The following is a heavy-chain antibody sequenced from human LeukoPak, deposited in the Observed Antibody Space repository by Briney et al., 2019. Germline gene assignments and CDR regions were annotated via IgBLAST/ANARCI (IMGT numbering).Heavy chain of an antibody. Sequence: ASVKVSCKASGYTFTGYYMHWVRQAPGQGLEWMGWINPNSGGTNYAQKFQGRVTMTRDTSINTAYMELSRLRSDDTAVYYCARDGPYCSGGSCYLPRYWGQGTLVTVSS. V-gene: IGHV1-2*02. CDR2: INPNSGGT. J-gene: IGHJ4*02. D-gene: IGHD2-15*01. CDR3: ARDGPYCSGGSCYLPRY. CDR1: GYTFTGYY.